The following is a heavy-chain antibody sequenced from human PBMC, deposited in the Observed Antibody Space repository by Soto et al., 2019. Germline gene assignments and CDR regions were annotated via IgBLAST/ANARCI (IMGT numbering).Heavy chain of an antibody. CDR2: IIPILGIA. V-gene: IGHV1-69*02. CDR3: ASLYYYDSSGYYYGDYYYGMDV. J-gene: IGHJ6*02. D-gene: IGHD3-22*01. CDR1: GGTFSSYT. Sequence: SVKVSCKASGGTFSSYTISWVRQAPGQGLEWMGRIIPILGIANYAQKFQGRVTITADKSTSTAYMELSSLRSEDTAVYYCASLYYYDSSGYYYGDYYYGMDVWGQGTTVTVSS.